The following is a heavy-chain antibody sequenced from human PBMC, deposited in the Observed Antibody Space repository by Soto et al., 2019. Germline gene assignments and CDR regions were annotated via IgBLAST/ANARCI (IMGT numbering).Heavy chain of an antibody. CDR2: IWYDGSNK. Sequence: GGSLRLSCAASGFTFSSYGMHWVRQAPGKGLEWVAVIWYDGSNKYYADSVKGRFTISRDNSKNTLYLQMNSLRAEDTAVYYCAREMITMVRGVIGYYYYMDVWGKGTTVTVSS. V-gene: IGHV3-33*01. CDR3: AREMITMVRGVIGYYYYMDV. J-gene: IGHJ6*03. CDR1: GFTFSSYG. D-gene: IGHD3-10*01.